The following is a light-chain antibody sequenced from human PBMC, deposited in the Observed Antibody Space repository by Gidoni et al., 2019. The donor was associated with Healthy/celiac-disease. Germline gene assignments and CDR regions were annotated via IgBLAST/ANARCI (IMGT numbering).Light chain of an antibody. CDR1: QGISSY. J-gene: IGKJ4*01. V-gene: IGKV1-9*01. CDR2: AAS. CDR3: QQLNSYPSPLT. Sequence: IQLTQSPSSLSASVGDRVTITCRASQGISSYLAWYQQKPGKAPKLLIYAASTLQSGVPSMFRVSGSGTDFTLTIRSLQPEDFATYYCQQLNSYPSPLTFGGGTQVEIK.